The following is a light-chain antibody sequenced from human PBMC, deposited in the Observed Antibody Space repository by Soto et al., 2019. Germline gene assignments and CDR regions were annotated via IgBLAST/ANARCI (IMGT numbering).Light chain of an antibody. CDR1: QTVTNH. CDR3: QQRMNWPLT. V-gene: IGKV3-11*01. Sequence: EIVMTQSPATLSVSPGERATLSCRASQTVTNHLAWYQQKAGQPPRLLIFDASTRASGIPPRFSGSGSGTDFTLTISRVDPDDFAVYYCQQRMNWPLTFGGGTKVDIK. CDR2: DAS. J-gene: IGKJ4*01.